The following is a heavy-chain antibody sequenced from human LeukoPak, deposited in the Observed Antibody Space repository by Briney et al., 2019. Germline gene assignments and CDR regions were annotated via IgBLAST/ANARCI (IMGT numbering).Heavy chain of an antibody. CDR3: AREGITIFGVANSSWFDP. CDR2: ISGSSTTI. Sequence: GGSLRLSCAASGFTFSDHYMSWIRQAPGKGLEWVSYISGSSTTIYYADPVRGRFTISRDNGKNSLYLQMNSLRVEDTAIYYCAREGITIFGVANSSWFDPWGQGTLVTVSS. V-gene: IGHV3-11*01. J-gene: IGHJ5*02. CDR1: GFTFSDHY. D-gene: IGHD3-3*01.